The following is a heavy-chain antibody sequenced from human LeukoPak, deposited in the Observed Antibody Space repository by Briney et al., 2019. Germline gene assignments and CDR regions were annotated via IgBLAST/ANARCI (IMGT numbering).Heavy chain of an antibody. D-gene: IGHD3-3*01. CDR3: ARDGYDFWSGYYTGDPQFDY. CDR2: INPNSGGT. V-gene: IGHV1-2*02. CDR1: GYTFTGYY. Sequence: ASVKVSCKASGYTFTGYYMHWVRQAPGQGLEWMGWINPNSGGTNYAQKFQGRVTMTRDTSISTACMELSRLRSDDTAVYYCARDGYDFWSGYYTGDPQFDYWGQGTLVTVSS. J-gene: IGHJ4*02.